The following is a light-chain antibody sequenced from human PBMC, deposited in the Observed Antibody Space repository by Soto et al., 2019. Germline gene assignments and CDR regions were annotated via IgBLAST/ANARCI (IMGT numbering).Light chain of an antibody. CDR2: DAS. Sequence: EIVMTQSPATLSVSPGERATLSCRASQSVSSSLAWYQQKPGQAPRLLIYDASTRATGIPARFSGSGSGTEFTLTISSLQSEDFAVYYCQQYNSWPLTFGQGTKVDI. CDR1: QSVSSS. J-gene: IGKJ1*01. V-gene: IGKV3-15*01. CDR3: QQYNSWPLT.